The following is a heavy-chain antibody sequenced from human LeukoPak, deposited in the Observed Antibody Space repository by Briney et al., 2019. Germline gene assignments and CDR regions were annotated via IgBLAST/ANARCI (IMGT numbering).Heavy chain of an antibody. V-gene: IGHV2-70*01. Sequence: SGPALVKPTQTLTLTCTFSGFSLSTSGMCVSWIRQPPGKALEWLALIDWDDDKYYSTSLKTRLTISKDTSKSQVVLTMTNMDPVDTATYYCARLRGYSSYFDYWGQGTLVTVSS. CDR2: IDWDDDK. J-gene: IGHJ4*02. D-gene: IGHD5-18*01. CDR1: GFSLSTSGMC. CDR3: ARLRGYSSYFDY.